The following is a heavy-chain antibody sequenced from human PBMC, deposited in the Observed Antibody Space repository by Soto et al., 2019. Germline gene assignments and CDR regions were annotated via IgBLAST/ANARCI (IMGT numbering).Heavy chain of an antibody. D-gene: IGHD3-22*01. Sequence: EVQLVESGGGLVKPGGSLRLSCAASGFTFSSYSMNWVRQAPGKGLEWVSSISSSSSYIYYADSVKGRFTISRDNAKNSLYLKRNSLRAEDTAVYDCACLVVHWYFDLWGRGTLVTVSS. V-gene: IGHV3-21*01. CDR1: GFTFSSYS. J-gene: IGHJ2*01. CDR3: ACLVVHWYFDL. CDR2: ISSSSSYI.